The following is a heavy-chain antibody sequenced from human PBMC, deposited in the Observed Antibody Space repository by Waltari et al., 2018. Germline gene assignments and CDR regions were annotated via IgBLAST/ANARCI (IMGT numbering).Heavy chain of an antibody. CDR3: ARVKDKWSSSLGFDY. D-gene: IGHD6-6*01. Sequence: QVQLQESGPGLVKPSETLSLTCTVSGGSISSYYWSWIRQPPGKGLEWSGYIYYSGSTNNNPSLKSRVTISVDTSKNQFSLKLSSVTAADTAVYYCARVKDKWSSSLGFDYWGQGTLVTVSS. J-gene: IGHJ4*02. CDR2: IYYSGST. V-gene: IGHV4-59*01. CDR1: GGSISSYY.